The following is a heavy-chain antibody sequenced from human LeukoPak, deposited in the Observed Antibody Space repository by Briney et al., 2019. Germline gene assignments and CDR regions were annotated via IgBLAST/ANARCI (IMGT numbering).Heavy chain of an antibody. V-gene: IGHV3-20*04. J-gene: IGHJ4*02. D-gene: IGHD2-15*01. CDR3: ARVGSEEGYYFDY. CDR2: INWNGGGT. CDR1: GFTFGDYG. Sequence: GGSLRLSCAASGFTFGDYGMSWVRQVPGKGLEWVSGINWNGGGTGYADSVKGRFTISRDNAKNSLYLQMNSLRAEDTALYYCARVGSEEGYYFDYWGQGTLVTVSS.